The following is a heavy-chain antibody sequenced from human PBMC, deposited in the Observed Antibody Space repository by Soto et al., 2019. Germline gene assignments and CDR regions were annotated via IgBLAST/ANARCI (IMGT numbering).Heavy chain of an antibody. CDR1: GGTFVRHV. V-gene: IGHV1-69*09. D-gene: IGHD2-2*01. J-gene: IGHJ4*02. CDR3: ATPACAATWCSPSHNLDH. CDR2: INPLSGIP. Sequence: QVQLVQSGAEVKKPESSVKVSCKTSGGTFVRHVISWVRQAPGQGPEWMGKINPLSGIPNYAQKFQDRVTFAADTYSSTAHMELSSLRSDDTAVYYCATPACAATWCSPSHNLDHWGQGTLVTVSS.